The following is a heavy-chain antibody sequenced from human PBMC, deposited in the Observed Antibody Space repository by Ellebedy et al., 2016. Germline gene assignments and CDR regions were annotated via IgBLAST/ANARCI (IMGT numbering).Heavy chain of an antibody. J-gene: IGHJ3*02. D-gene: IGHD3-9*01. CDR1: GGSSTNYC. V-gene: IGHV4-59*01. CDR2: IFNSGST. CDR3: TRDQGRDFAWLREDVFDN. Sequence: SETLSLTCSVSGGSSTNYCCHWIRKPPGTGLQWLGSIFNSGSTTYNPSLKRRGTISMDTSRSQIPLRLSSVTAADTAVYYCTRDQGRDFAWLREDVFDNWGQGTMVTVSS.